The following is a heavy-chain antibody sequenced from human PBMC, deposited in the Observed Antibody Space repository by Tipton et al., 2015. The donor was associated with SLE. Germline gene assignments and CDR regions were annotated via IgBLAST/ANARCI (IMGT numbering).Heavy chain of an antibody. D-gene: IGHD3-3*01. CDR3: ARLPTIYYFDY. CDR2: INHSGST. J-gene: IGHJ4*02. Sequence: LRLSCAVYGGSFSGYYWSWIRQPPGKGLEWIGEINHSGSTNYNPSLKSRVTISVDTSKNQFSLKLSSVTAADTAVYYCARLPTIYYFDYWGQGTLVTVSS. V-gene: IGHV4-34*01. CDR1: GGSFSGYY.